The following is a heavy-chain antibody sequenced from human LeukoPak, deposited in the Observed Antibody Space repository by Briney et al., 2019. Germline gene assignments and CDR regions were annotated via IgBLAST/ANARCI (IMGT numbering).Heavy chain of an antibody. CDR3: AKGVATAMVSFDY. V-gene: IGHV3-30-3*01. CDR2: ISYDGSNK. CDR1: GFTFSSYA. J-gene: IGHJ4*02. D-gene: IGHD5-18*01. Sequence: GGSLRLSCAASGFTFSSYAMHWVRQAPGKGLEWVAVISYDGSNKYYADSVKGRFTISRDNSKNTLYLQMNSLRAEDTAVYYCAKGVATAMVSFDYWGQGTLVTVSS.